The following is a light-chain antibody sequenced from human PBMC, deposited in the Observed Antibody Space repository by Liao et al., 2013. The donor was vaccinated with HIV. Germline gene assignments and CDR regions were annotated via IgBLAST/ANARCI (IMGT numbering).Light chain of an antibody. V-gene: IGLV3-21*01. Sequence: SYVLTQPPSVSVAPGKTAKITCGGYSIGTKSVHWYQQRPGQAPVVVIYYDGDRPSGIPERFSGSNSGDAATLSISSVEAGDEADYYCQVWGRSCEVIFGGGTQLTV. CDR1: SIGTKS. CDR2: YDG. J-gene: IGLJ2*01. CDR3: QVWGRSCEVI.